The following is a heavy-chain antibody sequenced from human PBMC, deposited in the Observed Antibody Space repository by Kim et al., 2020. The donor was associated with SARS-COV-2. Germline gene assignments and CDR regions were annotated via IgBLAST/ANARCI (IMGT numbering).Heavy chain of an antibody. V-gene: IGHV1-2*06. D-gene: IGHD6-13*01. J-gene: IGHJ5*02. CDR3: ARADRPGSQLVRWFDP. Sequence: ASVKVSCKASGYTFTGYYMHWVRQAPGQGLEWMGRINPNSGGTNYAQKFQGRVTMTRDTSISTAYMELSRLRSDDTAVYYCARADRPGSQLVRWFDPWGQGTLVTVSS. CDR2: INPNSGGT. CDR1: GYTFTGYY.